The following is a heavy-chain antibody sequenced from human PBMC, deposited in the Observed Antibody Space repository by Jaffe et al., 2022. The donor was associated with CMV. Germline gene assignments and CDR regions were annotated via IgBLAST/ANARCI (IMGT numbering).Heavy chain of an antibody. J-gene: IGHJ5*02. CDR1: GGSFSGYY. CDR3: ARRRTYVRNWFDP. D-gene: IGHD3-16*01. V-gene: IGHV4-34*01. Sequence: QVQLQQWGAGLLKPSETLSLTCAVYGGSFSGYYWSWIRQPPGKGLEWIGEINHSGSTNYNPSLKSRVTISVDTSKNQFSLKLSSVTAADTAVYYCARRRTYVRNWFDPWGQGTLVTVSS. CDR2: INHSGST.